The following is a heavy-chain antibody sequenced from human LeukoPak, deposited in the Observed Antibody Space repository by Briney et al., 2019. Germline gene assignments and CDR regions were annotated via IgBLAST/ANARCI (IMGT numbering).Heavy chain of an antibody. D-gene: IGHD3-22*01. Sequence: GGSLRLSCAASGFTFSSYWMHWVRQAPGKGLVWVSRIKSDGSTNYADSVKGRFTISRDNAKNTVSLQMNSLRAEDTGGYYCARAPSEIGGYYPEYFRHWGQGTLVTVSS. CDR2: IKSDGST. V-gene: IGHV3-74*01. CDR1: GFTFSSYW. J-gene: IGHJ1*01. CDR3: ARAPSEIGGYYPEYFRH.